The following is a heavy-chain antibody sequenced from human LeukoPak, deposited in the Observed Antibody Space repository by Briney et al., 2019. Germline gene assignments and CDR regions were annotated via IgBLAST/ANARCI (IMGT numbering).Heavy chain of an antibody. Sequence: ASVKVSCKASGGTFSSYAISWVRQAPGQGLEWMGGIIPIFGTANYAQKFQGRVTITTDESTSTAYMELSSLRSEDTAVYYCARGEGRSFFNYYYYMDVWGKGTTVIVSS. V-gene: IGHV1-69*05. J-gene: IGHJ6*03. CDR3: ARGEGRSFFNYYYYMDV. CDR1: GGTFSSYA. CDR2: IIPIFGTA. D-gene: IGHD6-6*01.